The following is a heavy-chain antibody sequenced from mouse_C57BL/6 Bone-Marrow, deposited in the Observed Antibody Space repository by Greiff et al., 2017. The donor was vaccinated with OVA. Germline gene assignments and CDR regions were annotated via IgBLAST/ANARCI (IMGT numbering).Heavy chain of an antibody. D-gene: IGHD3-3*01. CDR3: TRWRDAWFAY. V-gene: IGHV1-15*01. CDR2: IDPETGGT. J-gene: IGHJ3*01. CDR1: GYTFTDYE. Sequence: VKLMESGAELVRPGASVTLSCKASGYTFTDYEMHWVKQTPVHGLEWIGAIDPETGGTAYNQKFKGKAILTADKSSSTAYMELRSLASEDSAGYYGTRWRDAWFAYWGQGTLVTVSA.